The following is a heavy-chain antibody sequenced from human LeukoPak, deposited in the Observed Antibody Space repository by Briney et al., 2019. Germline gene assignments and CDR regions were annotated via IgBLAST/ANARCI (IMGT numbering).Heavy chain of an antibody. CDR1: GFTFSSYS. J-gene: IGHJ6*02. Sequence: GGSLRLSCAASGFTFSSYSMNWGRQAPGKGLEWVSSISSSSSYIYYADSVKGRFTISRDNAKNSLYLQMNSLRAEDTAVYYCARDVNRDTAMHYGMDVWGQGTTVTVSS. V-gene: IGHV3-21*01. CDR3: ARDVNRDTAMHYGMDV. CDR2: ISSSSSYI. D-gene: IGHD5-18*01.